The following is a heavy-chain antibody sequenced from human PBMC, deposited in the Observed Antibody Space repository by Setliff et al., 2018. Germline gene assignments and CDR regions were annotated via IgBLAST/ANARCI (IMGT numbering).Heavy chain of an antibody. CDR2: TKNKANAGYM. J-gene: IGHJ4*02. D-gene: IGHD5-12*01. CDR3: IVAGNYFDY. Sequence: PGGSLRLSCAASGFSISDHYMDWVRQAPGKGLEWVGRTKNKANAGYMEYAASVKDRFIISRDDSKNTAYLQMDSLNTEDTAVYYCIVAGNYFDYWGQGTLVTVSS. V-gene: IGHV3-72*01. CDR1: GFSISDHY.